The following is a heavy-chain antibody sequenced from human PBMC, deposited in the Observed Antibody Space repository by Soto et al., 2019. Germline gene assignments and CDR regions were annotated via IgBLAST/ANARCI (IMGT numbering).Heavy chain of an antibody. CDR3: TRLVDP. CDR2: VRTKPNRYAT. J-gene: IGHJ5*02. CDR1: GFTFSGSA. Sequence: EEQLVESGGGLVQPGGSLILSCAASGFTFSGSAIHWVRQASGKGLEWVGRVRTKPNRYATAYAASVKGRFTISRDDSKNTAYLQMTSLKTEDTAVYYCTRLVDPWGQGTLVTVSS. V-gene: IGHV3-73*02.